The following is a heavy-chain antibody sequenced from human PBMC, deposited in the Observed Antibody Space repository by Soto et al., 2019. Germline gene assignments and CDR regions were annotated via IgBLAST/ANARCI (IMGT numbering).Heavy chain of an antibody. V-gene: IGHV1-18*01. J-gene: IGHJ6*02. CDR1: GYTFYSHS. CDR3: ARCIQGDYYYGMDV. D-gene: IGHD5-18*01. Sequence: QAQLVQSGAEVKKPGASVKVSCKASGYTFYSHSISWVRQAPGQGLEWMGRINGDYGNTQYAQKFRGRVTMTTDTATTTVYMELTNLRSDDTAGYYCARCIQGDYYYGMDVCGQGTTVTVSS. CDR2: INGDYGNT.